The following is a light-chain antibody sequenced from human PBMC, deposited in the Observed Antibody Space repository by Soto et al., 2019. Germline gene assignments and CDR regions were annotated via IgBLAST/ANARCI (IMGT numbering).Light chain of an antibody. Sequence: EIVMTQSPATLSVSPGERATLSCRASQSVSSNFAWDQQTPDQAPRLLISGASTRATGIPARSSGSGSGTEITLTITSMQSQDMAVYYCQHNNNWPPWTSGQGTKVETK. J-gene: IGKJ1*01. CDR2: GAS. CDR1: QSVSSN. CDR3: QHNNNWPPWT. V-gene: IGKV3-15*01.